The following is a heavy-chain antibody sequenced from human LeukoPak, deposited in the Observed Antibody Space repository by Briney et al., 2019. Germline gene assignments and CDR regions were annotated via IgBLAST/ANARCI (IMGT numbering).Heavy chain of an antibody. Sequence: PGGSLRLSCAASGFTFISYSMNWVRQAPGEGLEWVSFISSSNSTIYYADSVKGRFTISRDNAKNSLSLQMNSLRDEDTAVYYCARDWNGVFDYWGQGTLVTVSS. D-gene: IGHD1-1*01. CDR2: ISSSNSTI. J-gene: IGHJ4*02. CDR3: ARDWNGVFDY. V-gene: IGHV3-48*02. CDR1: GFTFISYS.